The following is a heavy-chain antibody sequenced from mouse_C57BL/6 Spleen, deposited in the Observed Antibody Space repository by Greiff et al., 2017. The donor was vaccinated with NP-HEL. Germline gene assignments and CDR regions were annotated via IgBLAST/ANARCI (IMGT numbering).Heavy chain of an antibody. CDR2: IDPETGGT. Sequence: QVQLKQSGAELVRPGASVTLSCKASGYTFTDYEMHWVKQTPVHGLEWIGAIDPETGGTAYNQKFKGKAILTADKSSSTAYMELRSLTSEDSAVYYCTRDYYGGSYHFDYWGQGTTLTVSS. CDR1: GYTFTDYE. CDR3: TRDYYGGSYHFDY. J-gene: IGHJ2*01. V-gene: IGHV1-15*01. D-gene: IGHD1-1*01.